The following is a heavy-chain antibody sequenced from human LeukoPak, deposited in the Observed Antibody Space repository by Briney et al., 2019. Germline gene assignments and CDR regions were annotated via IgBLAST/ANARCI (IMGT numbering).Heavy chain of an antibody. CDR2: IIPIFGTA. D-gene: IGHD3-22*01. CDR3: ARSPYYYDSSGYSDY. J-gene: IGHJ4*02. CDR1: GGTFSSYT. V-gene: IGHV1-69*05. Sequence: VASVKVSCEASGGTFSSYTISWVRQAPGQGLEWMGRIIPIFGTANYAQKFQGRVTITTDESTSTAYMELSSLRSEDTAVYYCARSPYYYDSSGYSDYWGQGTLVTVSS.